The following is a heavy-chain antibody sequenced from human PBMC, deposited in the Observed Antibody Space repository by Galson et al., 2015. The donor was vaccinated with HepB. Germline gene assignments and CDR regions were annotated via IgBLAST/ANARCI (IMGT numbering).Heavy chain of an antibody. V-gene: IGHV7-4-1*02. CDR3: ARGRYYDSRYYAY. CDR2: INTNTGNP. CDR1: GYILTNYA. Sequence: SVKVSCKASGYILTNYAMNWVRQAPGQGLEWMGWINTNTGNPTYAQGFTGRFVFSLDTSVSAAYLQISSLKAEDTAVYYCARGRYYDSRYYAYWGQGTLVTVSS. D-gene: IGHD3-22*01. J-gene: IGHJ4*02.